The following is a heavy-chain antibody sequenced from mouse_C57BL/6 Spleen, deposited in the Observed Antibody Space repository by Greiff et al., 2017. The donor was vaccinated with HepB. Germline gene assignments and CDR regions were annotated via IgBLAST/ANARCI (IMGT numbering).Heavy chain of an antibody. CDR3: AREYFDY. J-gene: IGHJ2*01. Sequence: VQLKESGPGLVKPSQSLSLTCSVTGYSITSGYYWNWIRQFPGNKLEWMGYISYDGSNNYNPSLKNRISITRDTSKNQFFLKLNSVTTEDTATYYCAREYFDYWGQGTTLTVSS. CDR2: ISYDGSN. V-gene: IGHV3-6*01. CDR1: GYSITSGYY.